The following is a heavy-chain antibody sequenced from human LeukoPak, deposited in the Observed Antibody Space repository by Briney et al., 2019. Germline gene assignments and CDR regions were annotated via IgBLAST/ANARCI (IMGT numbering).Heavy chain of an antibody. V-gene: IGHV3-7*01. CDR3: VRDGGVSGYDLLDY. CDR1: GFTFTDFY. CDR2: INQDGSEE. D-gene: IGHD5-12*01. Sequence: GGSLRLSCAASGFTFTDFYMNWVRQAPGQGLEWVAQINQDGSEEYYMDSVKARFTISRDNAKNSVFLQMNSLRAEDTAVYYCVRDGGVSGYDLLDYWGQGTLVTVSS. J-gene: IGHJ4*02.